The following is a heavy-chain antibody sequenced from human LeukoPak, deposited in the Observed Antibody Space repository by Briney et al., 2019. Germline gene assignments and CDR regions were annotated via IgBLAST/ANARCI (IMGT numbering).Heavy chain of an antibody. CDR3: ARDSMYATNYFDP. V-gene: IGHV4-59*01. D-gene: IGHD2-8*01. CDR2: IYYSGGT. CDR1: GGSIRSSY. J-gene: IGHJ5*02. Sequence: SETLSLTCSVSGGSIRSSYWNWIRQPPGKGLEWLGYIYYSGGTNYNPSLKGRVTLSIDMSKNQFSLRLTSVTAADTAVYYCARDSMYATNYFDPWGQGTLVTVSS.